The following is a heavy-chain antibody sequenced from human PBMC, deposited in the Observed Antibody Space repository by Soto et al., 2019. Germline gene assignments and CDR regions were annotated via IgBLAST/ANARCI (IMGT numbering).Heavy chain of an antibody. CDR2: IIPIFGTA. V-gene: IGHV1-69*06. D-gene: IGHD3-3*01. CDR3: ARDKDFWSGYSVNWFDP. J-gene: IGHJ5*02. CDR1: GGTFSSYA. Sequence: SVKVSCKASGGTFSSYAISWVRQAPGQGLEWMGGIIPIFGTANYAQKFQGRVTITADKSTSTAYMELSSLRSEDTAVYYCARDKDFWSGYSVNWFDPWGQGTLVTVSS.